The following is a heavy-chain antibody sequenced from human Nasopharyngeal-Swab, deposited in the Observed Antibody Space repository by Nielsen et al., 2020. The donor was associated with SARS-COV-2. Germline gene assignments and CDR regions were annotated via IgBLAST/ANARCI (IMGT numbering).Heavy chain of an antibody. D-gene: IGHD2-2*01. CDR2: ISGDGGST. Sequence: GGSLRLSCAASGFTFDDYAMHWVRQAPGKGLEWVSLISGDGGSTYYADSVKGRFTISRDNSKNSLYLQMNSLRTEDTALYYCARGSSTSCLTRHYYYYGMDVWGQGTTVTVSS. V-gene: IGHV3-43*02. J-gene: IGHJ6*02. CDR3: ARGSSTSCLTRHYYYYGMDV. CDR1: GFTFDDYA.